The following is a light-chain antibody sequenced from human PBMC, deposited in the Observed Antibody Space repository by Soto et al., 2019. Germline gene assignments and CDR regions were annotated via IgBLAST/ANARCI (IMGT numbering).Light chain of an antibody. CDR3: QHYDNLPPLT. CDR2: DAS. V-gene: IGKV1-33*01. J-gene: IGKJ4*01. CDR1: QDISNY. Sequence: DIQMTQSPSSLSASVGDRVTITCHASQDISNYLNWYQQKPGKAPKLLIYDASNLETGVPSRFSGSGSGTDFTFTISSLQPEDIATYYCQHYDNLPPLTFGGGTKVEIK.